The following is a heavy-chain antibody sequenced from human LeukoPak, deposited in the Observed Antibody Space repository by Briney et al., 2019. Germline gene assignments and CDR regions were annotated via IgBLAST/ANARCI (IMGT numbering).Heavy chain of an antibody. CDR3: ARGALGMSGRIVDAFDI. J-gene: IGHJ3*02. CDR2: ISSSSSYI. Sequence: GGSLRLSCAASGFIFSSYTMNWVRQSPGKGLEWVSSISSSSSYIYFADSVKGRFTISRDNAKNSLYLQMNSLRAEDTAVYYCARGALGMSGRIVDAFDIWGQGTRVTVSS. D-gene: IGHD1-14*01. CDR1: GFIFSSYT. V-gene: IGHV3-21*01.